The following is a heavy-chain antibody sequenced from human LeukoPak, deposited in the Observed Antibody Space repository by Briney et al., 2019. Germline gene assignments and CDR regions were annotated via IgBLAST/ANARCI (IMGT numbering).Heavy chain of an antibody. V-gene: IGHV4-59*01. J-gene: IGHJ4*02. D-gene: IGHD5-24*01. CDR2: IYYSGST. CDR3: ARGGQMATTKNTFDY. Sequence: SETLSLTCTVSGGSISSYYWSWIRQPPGKGLEWIGYIYYSGSTNDNPSLKSRVTISVDTSKNQFSLKLSSVTAADTAVYYCARGGQMATTKNTFDYWGQGTLVTVSS. CDR1: GGSISSYY.